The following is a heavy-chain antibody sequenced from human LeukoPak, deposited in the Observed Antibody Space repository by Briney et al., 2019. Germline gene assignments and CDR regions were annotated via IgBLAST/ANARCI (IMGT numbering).Heavy chain of an antibody. D-gene: IGHD5-12*01. J-gene: IGHJ4*02. V-gene: IGHV1-18*01. Sequence: ASVKVSCKASGYTFTSYDMNWVRQAPGQGLGWMGWISAYNGNTNYAQKLQGRVTMTTDTSTSTAYMELRSLRSDDTAVYYCARHADLVATIDYWGQGTLVTVSS. CDR2: ISAYNGNT. CDR3: ARHADLVATIDY. CDR1: GYTFTSYD.